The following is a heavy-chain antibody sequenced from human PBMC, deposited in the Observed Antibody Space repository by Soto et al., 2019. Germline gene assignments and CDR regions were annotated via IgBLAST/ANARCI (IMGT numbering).Heavy chain of an antibody. CDR2: IWYDGSNK. J-gene: IGHJ4*02. Sequence: GGSLRLSCAASGFTFSSYGMHWVRQAPGKGLEWVAVIWYDGSNKYYADSVKGRFTISRDNSKNTLYLQMNSLRAEATAVYYCARSAGGGPVAIHPPVDYWGQGTLVTVSS. CDR3: ARSAGGGPVAIHPPVDY. V-gene: IGHV3-33*01. CDR1: GFTFSSYG. D-gene: IGHD2-21*01.